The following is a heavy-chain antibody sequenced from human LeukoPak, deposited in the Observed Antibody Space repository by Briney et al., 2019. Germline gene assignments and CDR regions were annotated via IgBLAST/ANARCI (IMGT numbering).Heavy chain of an antibody. J-gene: IGHJ3*02. Sequence: GGSLRLSCAASGFTFTSYEMNWVHQAPGKGLEWIAYIRSGGTTEYYADSVKGRFTISRDNAKSSLCLQMNSLRAEDTALYYCARDESSGYYPDAFDIWGPGTMVTVSS. V-gene: IGHV3-48*03. D-gene: IGHD3-22*01. CDR1: GFTFTSYE. CDR2: IRSGGTTE. CDR3: ARDESSGYYPDAFDI.